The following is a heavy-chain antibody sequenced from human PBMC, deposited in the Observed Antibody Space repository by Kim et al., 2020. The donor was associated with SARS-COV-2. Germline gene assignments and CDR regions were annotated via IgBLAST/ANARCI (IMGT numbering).Heavy chain of an antibody. CDR2: ILYDGSNK. D-gene: IGHD3-22*01. CDR3: AREADYYDSSGRDAFDI. V-gene: IGHV3-33*08. J-gene: IGHJ3*02. Sequence: GGSLRLSCAASGFTFSSYGMHWVRQAPGKGLEWVAVILYDGSNKYYADSVKGRFTISRDNSKNTLYLQMNSLRAEDTAVYYCAREADYYDSSGRDAFDIWGQGTMVTVSS. CDR1: GFTFSSYG.